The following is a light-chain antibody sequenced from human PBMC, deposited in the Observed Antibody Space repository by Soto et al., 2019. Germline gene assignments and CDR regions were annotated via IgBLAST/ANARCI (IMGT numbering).Light chain of an antibody. CDR3: CSYAGTSLV. CDR1: SSDVGSYNL. J-gene: IGLJ3*02. Sequence: QSVLTQPASVSGSPGQSSTISCTGTSSDVGSYNLVSWYQQHPGKAPKFMIYEVSKRPSGVSNRFSGSKSGNTASLTISGLQAEDEADYYCCSYAGTSLVFGGGTKVTVL. V-gene: IGLV2-23*02. CDR2: EVS.